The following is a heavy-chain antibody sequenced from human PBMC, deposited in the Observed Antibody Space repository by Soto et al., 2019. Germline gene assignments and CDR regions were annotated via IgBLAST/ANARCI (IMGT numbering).Heavy chain of an antibody. D-gene: IGHD1-7*01. CDR3: VRWVDVPPNSFAS. CDR2: MHHSGRT. CDR1: GAYMRNDYYY. J-gene: IGHJ4*02. Sequence: SETLSLTCTVSGAYMRNDYYYWSWVRQNPGKDLEWIGHMHHSGRTHYNPSLKSRVAISVDTSKNQFSLYLNSVTAADTAVYYCVRWVDVPPNSFASWGQGTPVPVSA. V-gene: IGHV4-31*03.